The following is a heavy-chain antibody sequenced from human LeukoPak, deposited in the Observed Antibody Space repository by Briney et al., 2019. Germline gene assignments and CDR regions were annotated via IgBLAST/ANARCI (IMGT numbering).Heavy chain of an antibody. CDR2: IYYSSGST. Sequence: PPETLSLPCSVSAGSISSRSYCCGWIRQPPGKGLEWIGTIYYSSGSTYYNPSLKSRTTTSVHTSKNQFSLKLSSVTAADTAVYYCARHDRITMVRGVINWFDPWGQGTLVTVSS. J-gene: IGHJ5*02. CDR3: ARHDRITMVRGVINWFDP. D-gene: IGHD3-10*01. CDR1: AGSISSRSYC. V-gene: IGHV4-39*01.